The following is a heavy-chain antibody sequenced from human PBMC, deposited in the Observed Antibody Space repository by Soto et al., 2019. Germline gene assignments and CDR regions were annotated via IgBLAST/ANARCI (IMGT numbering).Heavy chain of an antibody. Sequence: QVQLVQSGTEVKKPGASVQVPCKDSGYTFTSYYIKWVRQATGHGLEWMGWMNPNSGNTGYAQNFQGIVNMDRNTTISTAYIDLSSVIYEDTAVYYFARGVGGSCITVDYWGQVTLVTVTS. CDR2: MNPNSGNT. J-gene: IGHJ4*02. CDR3: ARGVGGSCITVDY. D-gene: IGHD2-15*01. CDR1: GYTFTSYY. V-gene: IGHV1-8*01.